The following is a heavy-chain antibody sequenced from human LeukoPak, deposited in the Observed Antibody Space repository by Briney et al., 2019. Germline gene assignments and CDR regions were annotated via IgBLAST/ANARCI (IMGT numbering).Heavy chain of an antibody. CDR2: INHSGST. V-gene: IGHV4-34*01. CDR1: GGSLSGYY. J-gene: IGHJ4*02. D-gene: IGHD2-15*01. Sequence: PSQTLSLTCAVYGGSLSGYYWSWIRQPPAKGLECIGEINHSGSTNYNPSLKSRVTISVDTSKNQFSLKLSSVTAADTAVYYCARVPIVVVAATDYFDYWGQGTLVTVSS. CDR3: ARVPIVVVAATDYFDY.